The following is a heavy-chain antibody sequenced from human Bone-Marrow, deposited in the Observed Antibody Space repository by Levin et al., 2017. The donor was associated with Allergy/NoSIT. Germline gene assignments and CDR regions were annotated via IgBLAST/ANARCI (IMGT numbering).Heavy chain of an antibody. D-gene: IGHD3-22*01. CDR1: GFTFNTYW. Sequence: PGGSLRLSCAASGFTFNTYWLTWVRQAPGKGLEWVANIRKDGTAKYYVDSVEGRFTISRDNAKNSLYLQMNSLRVEDTAIYYCARDANYYDSNIYYDVCDIWGQGTVVTVSS. CDR2: IRKDGTAK. V-gene: IGHV3-7*01. CDR3: ARDANYYDSNIYYDVCDI. J-gene: IGHJ3*02.